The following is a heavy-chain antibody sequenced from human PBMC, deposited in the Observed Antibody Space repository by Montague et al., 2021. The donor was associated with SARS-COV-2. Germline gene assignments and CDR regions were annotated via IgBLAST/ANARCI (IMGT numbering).Heavy chain of an antibody. D-gene: IGHD3-22*01. CDR1: GGSISSYY. V-gene: IGHV4-59*01. J-gene: IGHJ6*03. CDR3: ARGQEGVNMVLVVLGFYYYMDV. CDR2: IYYSRST. Sequence: SETLSLTCTVSGGSISSYYWRWIRQPPGKGLEWIGYIYYSRSTNYNPSLKSRVTISVDTSKNQFSLKLSSVTAADTAVYYCARGQEGVNMVLVVLGFYYYMDVWGKGTTVTVSS.